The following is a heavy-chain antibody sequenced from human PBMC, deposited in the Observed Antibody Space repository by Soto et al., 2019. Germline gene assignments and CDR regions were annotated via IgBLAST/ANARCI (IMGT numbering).Heavy chain of an antibody. CDR1: GYTLTELS. CDR2: FDPEDGET. CDR3: ARDNYDFWSGYYAPFDY. D-gene: IGHD3-3*01. V-gene: IGHV1-24*01. Sequence: ASVKVSCKVSGYTLTELSMHWVRQAPGKGLEWMGGFDPEDGETSYAQKFQGRVTMTRDTSTSTVYMELSSLRSEDTAVYYCARDNYDFWSGYYAPFDYWGQGTLVTVSS. J-gene: IGHJ4*02.